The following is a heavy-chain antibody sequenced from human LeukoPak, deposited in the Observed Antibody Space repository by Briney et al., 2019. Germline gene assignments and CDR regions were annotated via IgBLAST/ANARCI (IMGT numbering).Heavy chain of an antibody. D-gene: IGHD6-13*01. Sequence: GGALRLSCAASGFTFSSYAMSWVRQAPGKGREGVAAISGSGGSKYYADSVKGRFPISRDNSKNTLYLQMNSLRAEDTAVYYCAKRSSSWYLSVDYWGQGTLVTVSS. CDR2: ISGSGGSK. CDR1: GFTFSSYA. J-gene: IGHJ4*02. V-gene: IGHV3-23*01. CDR3: AKRSSSWYLSVDY.